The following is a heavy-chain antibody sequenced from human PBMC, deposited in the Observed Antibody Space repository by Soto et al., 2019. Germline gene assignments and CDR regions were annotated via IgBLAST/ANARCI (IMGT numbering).Heavy chain of an antibody. V-gene: IGHV2-26*01. CDR3: ARRGNYAYYGMDV. CDR2: IFSNYEK. Sequence: QITLKESGPVLVKPTETLTLTCTVSGFSLSNARMGVSWIRQPPGKALEWLAHIFSNYEKSSSTSLKSSHTISKDTSKSQVVLTMTNMDPVDTATYYCARRGNYAYYGMDVWGQGTTVTVSS. CDR1: GFSLSNARMG. J-gene: IGHJ6*02. D-gene: IGHD6-13*01.